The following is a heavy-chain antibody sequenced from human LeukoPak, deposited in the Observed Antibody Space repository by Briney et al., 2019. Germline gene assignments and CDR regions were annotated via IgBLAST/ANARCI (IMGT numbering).Heavy chain of an antibody. D-gene: IGHD5-24*01. CDR1: GLTFSSYD. Sequence: GGSLRLSCAASGLTFSSYDMHWVRQVTGKGLEWVSSINTVGETFYAGSVKGRFSISRESAKNFLHLQMNSLRAGDTAVYYCARGLQGGLDPWGRGTQVTVSS. CDR3: ARGLQGGLDP. J-gene: IGHJ5*02. CDR2: INTVGET. V-gene: IGHV3-13*01.